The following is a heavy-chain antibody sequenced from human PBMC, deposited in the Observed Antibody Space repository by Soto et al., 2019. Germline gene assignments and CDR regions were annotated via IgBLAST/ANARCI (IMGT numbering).Heavy chain of an antibody. CDR3: ARAVWYYDSSGYSPPEAFDI. CDR2: IYTSGST. D-gene: IGHD3-22*01. J-gene: IGHJ3*02. Sequence: SETLSLTCTVSGGSISSYYWSWIRQPAGTGLEWIGRIYTSGSTNYNPSLKSRVTMSVDTSKNQFSLKLSSVTAADTAVYYCARAVWYYDSSGYSPPEAFDIWGQGTMVTVSS. CDR1: GGSISSYY. V-gene: IGHV4-4*07.